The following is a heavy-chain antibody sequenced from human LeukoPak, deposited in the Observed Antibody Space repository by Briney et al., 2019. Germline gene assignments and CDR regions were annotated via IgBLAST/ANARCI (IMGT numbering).Heavy chain of an antibody. Sequence: SGTLSLTCAVSGGSISSNNWWGWVRQPPGKGLEWIGEIYHSGSPNYNPSLKSRVTISVDKSRNHFSLNLSSVTAADTAVYYCARVWYSSGWYGHYFDYWGQGTLVTVSS. D-gene: IGHD6-19*01. CDR1: GGSISSNNW. V-gene: IGHV4-4*02. CDR2: IYHSGSP. CDR3: ARVWYSSGWYGHYFDY. J-gene: IGHJ4*02.